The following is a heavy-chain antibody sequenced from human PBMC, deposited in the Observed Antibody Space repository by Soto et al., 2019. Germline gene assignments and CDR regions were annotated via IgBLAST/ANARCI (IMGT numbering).Heavy chain of an antibody. Sequence: QVQLVQSGPEVKKPGASVKVSCKTSGYTFTSYGITWVRQAPGQGLEWMGWISGYNGNTNYAQKFQGRVTMTKDTSTTTAFMELRSLRSDDTAVYYCPRGPMTTVSSPAFYGGQGTLLTVSS. CDR3: PRGPMTTVSSPAFY. J-gene: IGHJ4*02. V-gene: IGHV1-18*01. D-gene: IGHD4-17*01. CDR2: ISGYNGNT. CDR1: GYTFTSYG.